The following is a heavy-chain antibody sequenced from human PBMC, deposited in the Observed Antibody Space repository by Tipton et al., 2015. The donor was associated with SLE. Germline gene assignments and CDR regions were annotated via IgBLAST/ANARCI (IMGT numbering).Heavy chain of an antibody. V-gene: IGHV3-30*04. CDR3: AREGKGNRLFDY. CDR2: ISYDGSNK. Sequence: SLRLSCAASGFTFNSYAMQWVRQAPGKGLEWVALISYDGSNKFYADSVKGRFTISRDNSKNTLYLRVNSLTTDDTAVYYCAREGKGNRLFDYWGQGTLVSVSS. J-gene: IGHJ4*02. D-gene: IGHD3-10*01. CDR1: GFTFNSYA.